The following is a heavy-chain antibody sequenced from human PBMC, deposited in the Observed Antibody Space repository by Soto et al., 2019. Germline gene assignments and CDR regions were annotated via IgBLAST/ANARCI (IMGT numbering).Heavy chain of an antibody. D-gene: IGHD2-15*01. CDR1: GFTFSSYW. V-gene: IGHV3-21*01. J-gene: IGHJ6*02. CDR3: ARDMCSGGSCYYYYYYGMDV. CDR2: INSSSSYI. Sequence: GGSLRLSCAASGFTFSSYWMHWVRQAPGKGLVWVSRINSSSSYIYYADSVKGRFTISRDNAKNSLYLQMNSLRAEDTAVYYCARDMCSGGSCYYYYYYGMDVWGQGTTVTVSS.